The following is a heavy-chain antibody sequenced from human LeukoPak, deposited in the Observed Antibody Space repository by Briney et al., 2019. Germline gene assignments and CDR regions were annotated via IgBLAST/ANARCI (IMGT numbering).Heavy chain of an antibody. CDR2: IWYDGINK. V-gene: IGHV3-33*08. CDR3: ARGSGGYQYLMDV. D-gene: IGHD2-15*01. Sequence: GGSLRLSCTASGFTFSIYGMHWVRQAPGKGLEWVAVIWYDGINKYYADSVKGRFTISRDNSKNTLYLQMNSLRAEDTAVYCCARGSGGYQYLMDVWGQGATVIVSS. CDR1: GFTFSIYG. J-gene: IGHJ6*02.